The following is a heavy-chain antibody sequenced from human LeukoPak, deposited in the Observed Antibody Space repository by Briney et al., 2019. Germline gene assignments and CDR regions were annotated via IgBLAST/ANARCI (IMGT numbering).Heavy chain of an antibody. Sequence: SETLSLTCAVYGGSFSGYYSSWIRQPPGKGLEWIGEINHSGSTNYNPSLKSRVTISVDTSKNQFSLKLSSVTAADTAVYYCASRRPDIVVVPAAKRSYYYYYMDVWGKGTTVTVSS. CDR1: GGSFSGYY. CDR3: ASRRPDIVVVPAAKRSYYYYYMDV. CDR2: INHSGST. D-gene: IGHD2-2*01. J-gene: IGHJ6*03. V-gene: IGHV4-34*01.